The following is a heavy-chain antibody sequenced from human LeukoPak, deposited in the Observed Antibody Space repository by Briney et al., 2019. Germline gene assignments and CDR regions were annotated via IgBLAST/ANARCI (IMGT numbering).Heavy chain of an antibody. CDR3: TTHAYCGGDCYSY. J-gene: IGHJ4*02. CDR1: GFTFSASG. Sequence: GGSLRLSCAASGFTFSASGVHWVRQASGKGLEWVGRIAGKANNYATLYAASVKGRLTISRDDSQNTAYLQMTSLKTEDTAVYYCTTHAYCGGDCYSYWGQGTLVTVSS. V-gene: IGHV3-73*01. CDR2: IAGKANNYAT. D-gene: IGHD2-21*02.